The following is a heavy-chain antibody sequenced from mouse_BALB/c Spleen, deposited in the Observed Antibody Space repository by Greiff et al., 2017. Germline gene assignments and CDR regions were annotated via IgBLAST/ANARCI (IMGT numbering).Heavy chain of an antibody. CDR2: ISSGGSYT. D-gene: IGHD2-14*01. CDR1: GLTFSSYA. CDR3: ARNRYDDPYYAMDY. J-gene: IGHJ4*01. V-gene: IGHV5-6*01. Sequence: EVQVVESGGDLVKPGGSLKLSCAASGLTFSSYAMSWVRQTPDKRLEWVATISSGGSYTYYPDSVKGRFTISRDNAKNTLYLQMSSLKSEDTAMYYCARNRYDDPYYAMDYWGQGTSVTVSS.